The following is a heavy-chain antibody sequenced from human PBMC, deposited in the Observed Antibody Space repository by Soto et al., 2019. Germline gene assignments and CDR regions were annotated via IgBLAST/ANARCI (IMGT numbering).Heavy chain of an antibody. D-gene: IGHD6-13*01. J-gene: IGHJ4*02. V-gene: IGHV3-30*18. CDR2: ISYDGSNK. CDR1: GFTFSSYG. Sequence: GGSLRLSCAASGFTFSSYGMHWVRQAPGKGLEWVAVISYDGSNKYYADPVKGRFTISRDNSKNTLYLQMNSLRAEDTAVYYCAKATRGIAAAGTLGFWGQGTLVTVSS. CDR3: AKATRGIAAAGTLGF.